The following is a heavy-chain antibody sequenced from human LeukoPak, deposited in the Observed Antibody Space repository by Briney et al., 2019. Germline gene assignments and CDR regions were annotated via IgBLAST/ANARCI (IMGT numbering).Heavy chain of an antibody. CDR3: ARVLTAMDPRGYFDY. CDR2: VNPSDGST. V-gene: IGHV1-46*01. D-gene: IGHD5-18*01. J-gene: IGHJ4*02. CDR1: GYTFTSYY. Sequence: GASVKVSCKASGYTFTSYYMHWVRQAPGQGLEWMGIVNPSDGSTTYAQKFQGRVTMTGDTSTSTVYMELSSLRSEDTAVYYCARVLTAMDPRGYFDYWGQGTPVTVSS.